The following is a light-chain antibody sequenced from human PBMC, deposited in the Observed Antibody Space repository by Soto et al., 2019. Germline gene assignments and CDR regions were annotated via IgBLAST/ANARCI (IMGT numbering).Light chain of an antibody. CDR1: SSNIGAGYD. Sequence: QSVLTQPPSVSGAPGQRVTIPCSGTSSNIGAGYDVHWYQQLPGTAPRLLIYGNINRPSGVPARFSGSKSGTSASLAITGLQADDEAYYYCQSYDSGLSALVSFGGGTKLTVL. J-gene: IGLJ2*01. CDR3: QSYDSGLSALVS. CDR2: GNI. V-gene: IGLV1-40*01.